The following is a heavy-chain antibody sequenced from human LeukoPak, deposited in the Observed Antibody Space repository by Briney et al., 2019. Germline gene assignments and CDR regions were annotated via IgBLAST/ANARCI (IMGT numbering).Heavy chain of an antibody. J-gene: IGHJ4*02. V-gene: IGHV5-51*01. CDR1: GSTFTRDW. Sequence: GXSLQISCKGSGSTFTRDWIGWGRQLPGKGLEWMGIIYPGDSETRYSPSFQGQVTISADKSINTVYLQWSSLKASDTAMYYCARQGRSDYWGQGTLVIVSS. CDR3: ARQGRSDY. CDR2: IYPGDSET.